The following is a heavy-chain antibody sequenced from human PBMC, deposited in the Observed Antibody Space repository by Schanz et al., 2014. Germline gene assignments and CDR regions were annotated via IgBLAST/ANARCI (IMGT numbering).Heavy chain of an antibody. CDR2: IWYDENNK. V-gene: IGHV3-33*08. CDR3: ARANYRRKINFDY. CDR1: GFTLSSYA. D-gene: IGHD3-10*01. Sequence: QVQLVESGGGVVQPGRSLRLSCAAYGFTLSSYAMHWVRQAPGKGLEWVAVIWYDENNKYYADSVKGRFTMSRDNSKNTLYLQMNSLRAADTAVYYCARANYRRKINFDYWGRGTLVTVSS. J-gene: IGHJ4*02.